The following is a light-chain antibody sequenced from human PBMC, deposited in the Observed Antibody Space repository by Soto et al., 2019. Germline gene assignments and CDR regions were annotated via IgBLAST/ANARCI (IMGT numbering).Light chain of an antibody. CDR2: AAS. V-gene: IGKV1-39*01. J-gene: IGKJ4*01. Sequence: DIQLTQSPSSLSASVGDRVTITCRASQSIRSYLNWYQQKPGKAPKLLIDAASSLQTGVSSRFSGSGSGTDFTLTISNLQPEDFATYYCQQTSSTPTFGGGTKVEIK. CDR1: QSIRSY. CDR3: QQTSSTPT.